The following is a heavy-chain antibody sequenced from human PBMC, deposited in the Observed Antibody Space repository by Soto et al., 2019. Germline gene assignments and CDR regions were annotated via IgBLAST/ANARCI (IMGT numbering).Heavy chain of an antibody. J-gene: IGHJ3*02. CDR2: IDHSGST. CDR3: AGETSDYDILTAPTTFDI. CDR1: GGSFIGYY. Sequence: QVQLQQGGAGLLKPSETLSLTCAVSGGSFIGYYWNWIRQPPGKGLEWIGEIDHSGSTSYNPSLKNRVTISVDTSKRQISLKLRSVTAADTAVYYCAGETSDYDILTAPTTFDIWGQGTMVAVSS. D-gene: IGHD3-9*01. V-gene: IGHV4-34*02.